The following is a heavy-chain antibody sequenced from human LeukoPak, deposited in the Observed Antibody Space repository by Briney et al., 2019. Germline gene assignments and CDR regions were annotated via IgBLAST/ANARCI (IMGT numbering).Heavy chain of an antibody. Sequence: SETLSLTCSVSGGSISTSGYYWAWIRQPPGKGLEWIGYIYHSGSTYYNPSLKSRVTISVDRSKNQFSLKLSSVTAADTAVYYCARYFTVGTRGHFDYWGQGTLVTVSS. CDR1: GGSISTSGYY. CDR2: IYHSGST. CDR3: ARYFTVGTRGHFDY. D-gene: IGHD4-23*01. V-gene: IGHV4-30-2*01. J-gene: IGHJ4*02.